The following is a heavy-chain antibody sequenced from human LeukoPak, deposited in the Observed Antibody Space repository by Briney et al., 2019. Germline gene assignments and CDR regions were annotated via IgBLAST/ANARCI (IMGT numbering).Heavy chain of an antibody. CDR3: AKEGVERYFDWLLSYYYYMDV. J-gene: IGHJ6*03. CDR1: GFTFSSYG. V-gene: IGHV3-23*01. D-gene: IGHD3-9*01. Sequence: GGSLRLSCAASGFTFSSYGMSWVRQAPGKGLEWVSAISGSGGSTYYADSVKGRFTISRDNSKNTLYLQMNSLRAEDTAVYYCAKEGVERYFDWLLSYYYYMDVWGKGTTVTISS. CDR2: ISGSGGST.